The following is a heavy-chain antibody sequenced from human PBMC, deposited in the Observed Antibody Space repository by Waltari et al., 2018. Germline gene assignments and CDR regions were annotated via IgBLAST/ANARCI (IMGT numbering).Heavy chain of an antibody. D-gene: IGHD4-17*01. Sequence: VQLLESGGGLVQSGGSLRLSCAASGFTFRSYAMHWVRQAPGKGVDWVSVISGSGGSTEYGDSVKGRCTNSRDQSKNKLYLQMNNLGVEDTAVYYCASSRYGDYTQIWGRVFDYWGQGTLVTVSS. CDR2: ISGSGGST. V-gene: IGHV3-23*01. CDR1: GFTFRSYA. CDR3: ASSRYGDYTQIWGRVFDY. J-gene: IGHJ4*02.